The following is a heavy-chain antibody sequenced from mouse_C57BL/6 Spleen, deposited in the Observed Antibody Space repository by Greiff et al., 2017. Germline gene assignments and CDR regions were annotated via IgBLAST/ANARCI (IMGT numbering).Heavy chain of an antibody. CDR3: ARGKFYYSNTDWYFDV. CDR1: GYTFTDYY. D-gene: IGHD2-5*01. CDR2: INPNNGGT. Sequence: VQLQQSGPELVKPGASVKISCKASGYTFTDYYMNWVKQSHGKSLEWIGDINPNNGGTSYNQKFKGKATLTVDKSSSTAYMELRSLTSEDSAVYYCARGKFYYSNTDWYFDVWGTGTTVTVSS. J-gene: IGHJ1*03. V-gene: IGHV1-26*01.